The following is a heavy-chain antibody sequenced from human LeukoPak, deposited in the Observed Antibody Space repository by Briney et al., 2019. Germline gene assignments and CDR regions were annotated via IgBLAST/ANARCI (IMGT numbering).Heavy chain of an antibody. J-gene: IGHJ5*02. CDR2: INPSGGST. Sequence: ASVKVSCKASGYTFTSYYMHWVRQAPGQGLEWMGIINPSGGSTSYAQKFQGRVTMTRDMSTSTVYMELSSLRSEDTAVYYCAREIPGVRGVLMWFDPWGQGTLVTVSS. CDR1: GYTFTSYY. V-gene: IGHV1-46*01. CDR3: AREIPGVRGVLMWFDP. D-gene: IGHD3-10*01.